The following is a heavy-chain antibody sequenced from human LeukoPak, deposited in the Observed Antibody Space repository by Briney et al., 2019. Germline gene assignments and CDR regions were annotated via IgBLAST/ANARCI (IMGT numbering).Heavy chain of an antibody. D-gene: IGHD2-2*01. V-gene: IGHV4-59*01. J-gene: IGHJ6*02. CDR2: TYYSGST. CDR3: ARGHLPVAKSSYYYYGMDV. CDR1: GGSISSYY. Sequence: PSETLSLTCTVSGGSISSYYWSWIRQPPGKGLEWIGYTYYSGSTNYNPSLKSRVTISVDTSKNQFSLKLSSVTAADTAVYYCARGHLPVAKSSYYYYGMDVWGQGTTVTASS.